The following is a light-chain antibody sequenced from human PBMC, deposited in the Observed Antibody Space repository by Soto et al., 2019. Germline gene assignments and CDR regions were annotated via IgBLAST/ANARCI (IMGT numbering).Light chain of an antibody. J-gene: IGKJ2*01. V-gene: IGKV3-15*01. CDR3: HEYHNRPPPFT. CDR2: GAS. Sequence: EIVMTQSPASLSVSPGEGASLSCWASQSVASNLAWYQQKPGQGPRLLIHGASTRAAGLPARFSGSGSGTDFTLTLTIRQSEDFEVYFCHEYHNRPPPFTVGQGTELHIK. CDR1: QSVASN.